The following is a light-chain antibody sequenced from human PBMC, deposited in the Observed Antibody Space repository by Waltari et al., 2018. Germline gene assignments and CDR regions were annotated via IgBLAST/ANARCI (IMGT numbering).Light chain of an antibody. CDR1: TLPRKY. CDR3: YSTDSSSKGV. CDR2: ADT. Sequence: SYELTQPPSVSVSPGQTARITCSGDTLPRKYAYWYQQKSGQAPALVIFADTKRPSGIPEGFSGSISGTMATLTISGAEVEDEADYYCYSTDSSSKGVFGAGTKVTVL. J-gene: IGLJ1*01. V-gene: IGLV3-10*01.